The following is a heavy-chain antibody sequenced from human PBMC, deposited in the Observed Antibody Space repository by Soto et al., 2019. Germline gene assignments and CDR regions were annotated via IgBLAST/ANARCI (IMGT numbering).Heavy chain of an antibody. J-gene: IGHJ6*02. CDR1: GGSISSGDYY. V-gene: IGHV4-30-4*01. CDR2: IFYSGST. Sequence: QVQLQESGPGLLRPSQTLSLTCTVSGGSISSGDYYWSWIRQPPGGGLEWIGYIFYSGSTYYNPSLQRRLTISVDVSTSRFSLKLISVTAADTAVYYCAGISWTNSGVDVWGQGTTVTVS. CDR3: AGISWTNSGVDV. D-gene: IGHD1-1*01.